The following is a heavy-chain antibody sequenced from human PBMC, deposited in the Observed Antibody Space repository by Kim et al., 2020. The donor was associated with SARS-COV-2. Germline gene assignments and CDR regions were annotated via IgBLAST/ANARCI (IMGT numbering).Heavy chain of an antibody. CDR2: INTNTWNP. CDR1: GYTFTTYA. Sequence: ASVKVSCRTSGYTFTTYAIHWVRPAPGHGLEWMGWINTNTWNPTYPQGFTGRFVLSLDTSVSTTYLQISSLEPEDTAVYYFAKTRWDCRGPNGYSSYDTWGQRTLVTVSS. D-gene: IGHD2-15*01. CDR3: AKTRWDCRGPNGYSSYDT. V-gene: IGHV7-4-1*02. J-gene: IGHJ5*02.